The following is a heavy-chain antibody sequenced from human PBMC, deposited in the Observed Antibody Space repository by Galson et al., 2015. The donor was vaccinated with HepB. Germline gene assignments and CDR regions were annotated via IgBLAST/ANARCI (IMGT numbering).Heavy chain of an antibody. J-gene: IGHJ4*02. V-gene: IGHV1-18*01. CDR3: ARVDCSSTSCYTPGDY. D-gene: IGHD2-2*02. Sequence: SVKVSCKASGYTFTSYGISWVRQAPGQGLEWMGWISAYNGNTNYAQKLQGRVTMTTDTSTSTAYMELRSLRSDDTAVYYCARVDCSSTSCYTPGDYWGQGTLVTVSS. CDR2: ISAYNGNT. CDR1: GYTFTSYG.